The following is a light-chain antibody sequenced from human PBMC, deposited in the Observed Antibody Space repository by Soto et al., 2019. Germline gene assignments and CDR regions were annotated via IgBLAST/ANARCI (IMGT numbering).Light chain of an antibody. Sequence: QSVVTQEPSFSVSPGGTVTLTCGLKSGSVSSSNYPSWYQQTPGQPPRTVIYSTTTRSSGVPDRFSGSILGNKAALTITGAQAEDECDYYCVLYLGNGISVFGGGNKLTVL. CDR2: STT. J-gene: IGLJ3*02. V-gene: IGLV8-61*01. CDR3: VLYLGNGISV. CDR1: SGSVSSSNY.